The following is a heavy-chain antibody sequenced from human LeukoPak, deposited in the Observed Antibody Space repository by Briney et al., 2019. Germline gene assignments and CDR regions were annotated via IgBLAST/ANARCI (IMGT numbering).Heavy chain of an antibody. D-gene: IGHD2-15*01. CDR1: GFTLAAFG. CDR3: AKDLPGGAADHYAFDL. J-gene: IGHJ6*02. Sequence: GGSLRLSCTASGFTLAAFGMSWVRQAPGKGLEWVSGITKNGRTAKLADSVRGRFSISRDTFTNKLYLQMNSLRGDDTAVYWGAKDLPGGAADHYAFDLWGQGTTVTVSS. V-gene: IGHV3-23*01. CDR2: ITKNGRTA.